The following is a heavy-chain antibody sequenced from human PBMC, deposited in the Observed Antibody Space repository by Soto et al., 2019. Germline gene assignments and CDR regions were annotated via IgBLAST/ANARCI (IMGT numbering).Heavy chain of an antibody. J-gene: IGHJ6*02. V-gene: IGHV3-30*18. CDR3: AKAPPYCSGGSCYHYYYYGMDV. CDR2: ISYDGSNK. CDR1: GFTFSSYG. Sequence: GGSLRLSCVASGFTFSSYGMHWVRQAPGKWLEWVAVISYDGSNKYYADSVKGRFTISRDNSKNTLYLQMNSLRAEDTAVYYCAKAPPYCSGGSCYHYYYYGMDVWGQGTTVTVSS. D-gene: IGHD2-15*01.